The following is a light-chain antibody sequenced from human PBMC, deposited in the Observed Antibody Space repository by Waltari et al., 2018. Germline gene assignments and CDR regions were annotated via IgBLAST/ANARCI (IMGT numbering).Light chain of an antibody. V-gene: IGKV1-5*03. J-gene: IGKJ4*01. CDR2: EAS. Sequence: DIRMTQSPSTLSASAGDRVIISCRASRSISNWLAWYQQKPGKAPKPLIYEASTLQSGVPSRFCGTRSGKNFTRTISSLQPDDFATDYCQQYNSYSLLTFGGGTKVEIK. CDR1: RSISNW. CDR3: QQYNSYSLLT.